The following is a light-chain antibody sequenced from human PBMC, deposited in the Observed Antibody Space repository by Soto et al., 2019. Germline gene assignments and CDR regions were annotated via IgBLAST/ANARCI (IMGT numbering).Light chain of an antibody. CDR3: SSYTSSSTLV. Sequence: QSALTQPASVSGSLGQSITISCTGTTSDVGAYNYVSWYQQHPGKAPQLVIYDVTNRPSGVSNRFSGSKSANTASLTNSGLQAEDEADYYCSSYTSSSTLVFGGGTKLTVL. J-gene: IGLJ3*02. CDR1: TSDVGAYNY. CDR2: DVT. V-gene: IGLV2-14*03.